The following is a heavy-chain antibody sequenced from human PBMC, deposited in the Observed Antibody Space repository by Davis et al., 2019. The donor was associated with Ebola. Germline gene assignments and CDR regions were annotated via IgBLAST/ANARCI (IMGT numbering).Heavy chain of an antibody. V-gene: IGHV3-73*01. CDR2: IRSKANSYAT. J-gene: IGHJ4*02. Sequence: GESLKISCAASGFTFSGSAMHWVRQASGKGLEWVGRIRSKANSYATAYAASVKGRLTISRDDSKNTAYLQMNSLKTEDTAVYYCSISGGDSDYWGQGTLLTVSS. CDR1: GFTFSGSA. D-gene: IGHD2-21*02. CDR3: SISGGDSDY.